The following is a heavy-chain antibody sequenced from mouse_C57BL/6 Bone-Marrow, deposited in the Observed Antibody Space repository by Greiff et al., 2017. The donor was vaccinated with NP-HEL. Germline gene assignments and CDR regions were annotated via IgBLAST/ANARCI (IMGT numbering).Heavy chain of an antibody. V-gene: IGHV1-82*01. CDR3: ASLGQWYYFDC. CDR2: IYPGDGDT. Sequence: VQLQQSGPELVKPGASVKISCKASGYAFSSSWMNWVKQRPGKGLEWIGRIYPGDGDTNYNGKFKGKATLHADKSSSTTYMQLSSLTSEDSAVYVCASLGQWYYFDCWGQGTTLTVSS. J-gene: IGHJ2*01. D-gene: IGHD4-1*01. CDR1: GYAFSSSW.